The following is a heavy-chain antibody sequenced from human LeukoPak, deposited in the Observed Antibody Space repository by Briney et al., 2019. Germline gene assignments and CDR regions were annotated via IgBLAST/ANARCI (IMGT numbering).Heavy chain of an antibody. CDR3: ARAIEVGAMTPFDY. J-gene: IGHJ4*02. CDR1: GGSISSSSYY. Sequence: SETLSLTCTVSGGSISSSSYYWGWIRQPPGKGLEWIGSIYYSGSTYYNPSLKSRVTISVDTSKNQFSLKLSSVTAADTAVYYCARAIEVGAMTPFDYWGQGTLVTVSS. D-gene: IGHD1-26*01. V-gene: IGHV4-39*07. CDR2: IYYSGST.